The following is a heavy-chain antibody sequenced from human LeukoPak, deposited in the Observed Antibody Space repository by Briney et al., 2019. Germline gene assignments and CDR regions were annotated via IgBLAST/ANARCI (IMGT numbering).Heavy chain of an antibody. J-gene: IGHJ4*02. V-gene: IGHV5-51*01. CDR3: ATYSSSWYGYYFDY. D-gene: IGHD6-13*01. CDR2: IYPVDSDI. Sequence: GESLKISCKGSGYNFTTYWIGWVRQMPGKGLEWMGIIYPVDSDIRYSPSFQGQVTISADKSIRTAYLQWSSLKASDTAMYYCATYSSSWYGYYFDYWGQGTLVTVSS. CDR1: GYNFTTYW.